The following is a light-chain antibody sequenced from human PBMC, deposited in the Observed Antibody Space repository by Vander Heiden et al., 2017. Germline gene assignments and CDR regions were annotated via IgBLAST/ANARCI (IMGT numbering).Light chain of an antibody. V-gene: IGLV2-14*03. CDR3: SAYTSSHTLV. J-gene: IGLJ3*02. CDR2: DVS. Sequence: QSALPQPASVSWSPGQSIPISCTGTSSDVGGYNYVSWYQQRPGKAPELMIYDVSTRPSGVSNRFSGSKSGNTASLTISGLQAEDEADYYCSAYTSSHTLVFGGGTKLTVL. CDR1: SSDVGGYNY.